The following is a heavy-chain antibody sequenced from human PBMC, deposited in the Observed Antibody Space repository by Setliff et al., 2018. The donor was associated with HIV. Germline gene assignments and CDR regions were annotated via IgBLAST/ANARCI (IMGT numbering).Heavy chain of an antibody. D-gene: IGHD6-19*01. CDR1: GFTFSRYA. CDR2: LYNDGST. Sequence: GGSLRLSCAVSGFTFSRYAMSWVRQAPGKGLEWVSALYNDGSTYYTDSVKDRFIISRDNSKNTVFLQMSSLRAEDTAIYFCARDPRGAVAGFDYWGRGTLVTVSS. V-gene: IGHV3-66*01. J-gene: IGHJ4*02. CDR3: ARDPRGAVAGFDY.